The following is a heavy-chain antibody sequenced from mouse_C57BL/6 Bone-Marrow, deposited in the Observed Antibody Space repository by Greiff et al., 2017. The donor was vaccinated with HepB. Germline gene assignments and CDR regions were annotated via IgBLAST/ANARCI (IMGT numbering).Heavy chain of an antibody. D-gene: IGHD1-1*01. J-gene: IGHJ1*03. Sequence: QVQLQQPGAELVKPGASVKMSCKASGYTFTSYWITWVKQRPGQGLEWIGDIYPGSGSTNYNEKFKSKATLTVGTSSSTAYMQLSSLTSEDSAVYYCASHLLLRFWDFDVWGTGTTVTVSS. CDR2: IYPGSGST. V-gene: IGHV1-55*01. CDR1: GYTFTSYW. CDR3: ASHLLLRFWDFDV.